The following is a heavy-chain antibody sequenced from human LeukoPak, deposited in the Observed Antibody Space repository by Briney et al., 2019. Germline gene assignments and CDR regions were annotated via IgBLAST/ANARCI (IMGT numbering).Heavy chain of an antibody. V-gene: IGHV3-21*01. CDR1: GFTFSSQW. Sequence: KPGGSLRLSCAASGFTFSSQWMSWVRQAPGKGLEWVSSISSSSSYIYYADSVKGRFTISRDNAKNSLYLQMNSLRAEDTAVYYCARDFLAAKDFYYYYYMDVWGKGTTVTISS. D-gene: IGHD2-15*01. CDR3: ARDFLAAKDFYYYYYMDV. J-gene: IGHJ6*03. CDR2: ISSSSSYI.